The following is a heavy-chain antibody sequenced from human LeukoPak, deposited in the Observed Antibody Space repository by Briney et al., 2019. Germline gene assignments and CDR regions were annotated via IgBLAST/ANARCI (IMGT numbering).Heavy chain of an antibody. CDR3: ARVFWAGTAIDY. D-gene: IGHD3/OR15-3a*01. CDR1: GFTFSSYS. V-gene: IGHV3-48*01. J-gene: IGHJ4*02. Sequence: GGSLRLSCAASGFTFSSYSMNWARQAPGKGLEWVSYISSSSSTIQYADSVKGRFTISRDNAKNSLFLQMNSLRAEDAAVYYCARVFWAGTAIDYWGQGTLVTVSS. CDR2: ISSSSSTI.